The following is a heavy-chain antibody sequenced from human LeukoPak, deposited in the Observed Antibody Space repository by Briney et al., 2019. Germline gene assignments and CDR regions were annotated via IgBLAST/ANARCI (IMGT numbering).Heavy chain of an antibody. CDR2: LYYSGST. Sequence: SETLSLTCTVSGGSISSYYWSWIRQPPGKGLEWIGYLYYSGSTNYNPSLKSRVTISVDKSKNQFSLKLSSVTAADTAVYYCARDRLGIAVAGYDYWGQGTLVTVSS. D-gene: IGHD6-19*01. V-gene: IGHV4-59*12. CDR1: GGSISSYY. CDR3: ARDRLGIAVAGYDY. J-gene: IGHJ4*02.